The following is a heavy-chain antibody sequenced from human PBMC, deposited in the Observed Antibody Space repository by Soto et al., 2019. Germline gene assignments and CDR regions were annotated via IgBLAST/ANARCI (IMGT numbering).Heavy chain of an antibody. CDR1: GGSFKSGSYS. D-gene: IGHD3-9*01. V-gene: IGHV4-61*01. CDR2: VYHTGRT. Sequence: QVQLQESGPGLVKPSETLSLTCTVSGGSFKSGSYSWSWIRQPPGKGLEWIGYVYHTGRTSYNPSLKSRVSISMDTSKNQFSLNMDSVTADETAVYFCARNFAYFESWGQGTLVTVSS. J-gene: IGHJ4*02. CDR3: ARNFAYFES.